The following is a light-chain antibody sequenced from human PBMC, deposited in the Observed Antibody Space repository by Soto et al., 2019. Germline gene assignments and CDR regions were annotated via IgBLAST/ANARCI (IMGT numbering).Light chain of an antibody. J-gene: IGKJ1*01. CDR2: GAS. CDR1: QTIGTN. CDR3: QQLDSWPPVWP. V-gene: IGKV3-15*01. Sequence: EIVMTQSPATLSVAPGERATLSCRASQTIGTNLAWYQQKPGQPPRLLFFGASTRATGVPARFSGSVSGTEFPLTISSLQSEDFAVYYCQQLDSWPPVWPFGQGTKVEVK.